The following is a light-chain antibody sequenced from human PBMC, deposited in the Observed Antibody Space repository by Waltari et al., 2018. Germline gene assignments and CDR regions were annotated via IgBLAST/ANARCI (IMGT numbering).Light chain of an antibody. J-gene: IGKJ3*01. V-gene: IGKV1-33*01. CDR3: QQHDHLPFT. CDR1: QDIANY. CDR2: DAS. Sequence: IQMTQSPSSLSASVGDGVTITCQASQDIANYLNWYQQKPGKAPKLLVYDASNLHSGVPSRFSGSGSGTHFTFTITGLQPEDIATYYCQQHDHLPFTFGPGTKVDIK.